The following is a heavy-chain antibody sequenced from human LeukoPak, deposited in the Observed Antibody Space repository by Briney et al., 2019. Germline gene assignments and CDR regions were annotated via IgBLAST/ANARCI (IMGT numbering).Heavy chain of an antibody. CDR2: IIPIFGTA. D-gene: IGHD3-22*01. CDR1: GGTSSYA. Sequence: ASLKVSCKASGGTSSYAISWVRQAPGQGLEWMGGIIPIFGTANYAQKFQDRVTITADRSTSTAYMELSNLRSDDTAVYYCASEEYYYDSRGYYGAYWGQGTLVTVSS. CDR3: ASEEYYYDSRGYYGAY. V-gene: IGHV1-69*06. J-gene: IGHJ4*02.